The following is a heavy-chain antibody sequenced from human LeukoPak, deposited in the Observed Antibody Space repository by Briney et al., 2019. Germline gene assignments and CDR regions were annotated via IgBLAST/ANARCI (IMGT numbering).Heavy chain of an antibody. CDR3: ARGLGYSYGYGIDH. D-gene: IGHD5-18*01. J-gene: IGHJ4*02. CDR1: GFTFSSYA. V-gene: IGHV3-33*01. CDR2: IWFDGSNK. Sequence: GGSLRLSCAASGFTFSSYAMHWVRQAPGKGLEWVAVIWFDGSNKYHADSLKGRFTMSRDNSKNTLYLQMNSLRAEDTAFYYCARGLGYSYGYGIDHWGQGTLVTVSS.